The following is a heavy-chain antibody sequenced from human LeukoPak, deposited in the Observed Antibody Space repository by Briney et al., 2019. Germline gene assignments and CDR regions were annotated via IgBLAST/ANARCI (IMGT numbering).Heavy chain of an antibody. Sequence: SETLPLTCSVSGGSISSYYWSWIRQPAGKGLEWIGRIYTSGSTNYNPSLNCRVTISVDTSENQFSLKLSSVTAADTAVDYCSRARPRYFDYWGQGTLVTVSS. CDR1: GGSISSYY. CDR3: SRARPRYFDY. J-gene: IGHJ4*02. CDR2: IYTSGST. V-gene: IGHV4-4*07. D-gene: IGHD5-12*01.